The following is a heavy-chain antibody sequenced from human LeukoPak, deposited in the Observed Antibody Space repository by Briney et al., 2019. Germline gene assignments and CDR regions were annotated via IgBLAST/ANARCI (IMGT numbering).Heavy chain of an antibody. CDR2: INQDESET. CDR3: ARVRSPPEDNSNYRPVDQ. CDR1: GFSFSNYW. V-gene: IGHV3-7*03. D-gene: IGHD1-1*01. Sequence: PGGSLGLSCIVSGFSFSNYWMTWVRQAPGKGLEWMANINQDESETNYVDSVKGRFIISRDNAKNSVFLRMNSLRAEDTAMYYCARVRSPPEDNSNYRPVDQWGQGILVTVSS. J-gene: IGHJ4*02.